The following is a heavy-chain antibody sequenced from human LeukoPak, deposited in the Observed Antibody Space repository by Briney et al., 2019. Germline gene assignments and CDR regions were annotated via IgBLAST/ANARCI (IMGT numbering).Heavy chain of an antibody. Sequence: SETPSLTCAVYGGSFSGYYWSWIRQPPGKGLEWIGEINHSGSTNYNPSLKSRVTISVDTSKNQFSLKLSSVTAADTALYYCAKDKGSGWYLGAFDIWGQGTMVTVSS. V-gene: IGHV4-34*01. CDR2: INHSGST. CDR1: GGSFSGYY. CDR3: AKDKGSGWYLGAFDI. D-gene: IGHD6-19*01. J-gene: IGHJ3*02.